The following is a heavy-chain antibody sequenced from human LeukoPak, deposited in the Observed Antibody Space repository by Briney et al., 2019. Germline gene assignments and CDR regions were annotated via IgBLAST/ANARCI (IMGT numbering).Heavy chain of an antibody. D-gene: IGHD2-2*01. CDR3: AINSIVVPAAMDFDY. V-gene: IGHV3-21*05. CDR1: GFTFSSYA. Sequence: PGGSLRLSCAASGFTFSSYAMHWVRQAPGKGLEWVSYISSSSSYTNYADSVKGRFTISRDNAKNSLYLQMNSLRAEDTAVYYCAINSIVVPAAMDFDYWGQGTLVTVSS. J-gene: IGHJ4*02. CDR2: ISSSSSYT.